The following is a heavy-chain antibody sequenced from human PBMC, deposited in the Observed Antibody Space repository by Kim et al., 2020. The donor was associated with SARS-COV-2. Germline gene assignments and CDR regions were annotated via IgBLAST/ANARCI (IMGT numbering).Heavy chain of an antibody. CDR1: GFTFSSYA. CDR2: ISYDGSNK. V-gene: IGHV3-30*04. D-gene: IGHD2-21*02. J-gene: IGHJ1*01. CDR3: ARAERAYCGGDCYSSEYFQH. Sequence: GGSLRLSCAASGFTFSSYAMHWVRQAPGKGLEWVAVISYDGSNKYYADSVKGRFTISRDNSKNTLYLQMNSLRAEDTAVYYCARAERAYCGGDCYSSEYFQHWGQGTLVTVSS.